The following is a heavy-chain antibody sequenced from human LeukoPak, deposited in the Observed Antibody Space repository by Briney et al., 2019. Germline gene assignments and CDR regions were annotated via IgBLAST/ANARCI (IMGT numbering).Heavy chain of an antibody. Sequence: GGSLRLSCAASGFTFSSYEMNWVRQAPGKGLEWVSYISSSGSTIYYADSVKGRFTISRDNAKNSLYLQMDSLRAEDTAVYYCARAANYDYVWGSYRYGRYYFDYWGQGTLVTVSS. CDR2: ISSSGSTI. V-gene: IGHV3-48*03. CDR3: ARAANYDYVWGSYRYGRYYFDY. CDR1: GFTFSSYE. D-gene: IGHD3-16*02. J-gene: IGHJ4*02.